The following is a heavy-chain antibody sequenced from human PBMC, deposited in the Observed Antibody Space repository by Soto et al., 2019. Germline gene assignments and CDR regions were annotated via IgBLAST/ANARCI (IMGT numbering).Heavy chain of an antibody. D-gene: IGHD5-12*01. CDR3: AKAPHASDYAGRGFDF. V-gene: IGHV3-23*01. CDR2: ISSRGDRV. J-gene: IGHJ4*02. Sequence: EVQLLESGGGLEQTGGSLRLSCAASGFNFDSYAMGWVRQAPGKGLEWVSAISSRGDRVYYADPVKGRSTISRDNSKNTLFLQMNSLRAEDTAVFYCAKAPHASDYAGRGFDFWGQGTLVTVSS. CDR1: GFNFDSYA.